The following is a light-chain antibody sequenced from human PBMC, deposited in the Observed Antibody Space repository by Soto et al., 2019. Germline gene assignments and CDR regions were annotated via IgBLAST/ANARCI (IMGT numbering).Light chain of an antibody. CDR1: SSDVGRYNY. CDR3: NSYTSSTDYV. J-gene: IGLJ1*01. CDR2: EVS. V-gene: IGLV2-14*01. Sequence: QSVLTQPASVSGSPGQSITISCTGASSDVGRYNYVSWYQLHPGKAPKLIIYEVSNRPSGVSNRFSGSKSGNTASLTISGLRAEDEADYYCNSYTSSTDYVFGTGTKVT.